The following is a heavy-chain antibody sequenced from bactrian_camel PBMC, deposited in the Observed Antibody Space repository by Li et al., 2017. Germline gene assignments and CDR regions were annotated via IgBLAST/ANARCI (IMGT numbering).Heavy chain of an antibody. J-gene: IGHJ4*01. D-gene: IGHD5*01. Sequence: VQLVESGGGLVQPGGSLRLSSAASAFTISGYGMSWVRQAPGKGLEWVSSIYTGDLLITNSADSVKGRFSISRDNAKNILYLQMNSLKSEDTALYYCTTWTTGWASDYWGQGTQVTVS. CDR1: AFTISGYG. V-gene: IGHV3-2*01. CDR3: TTWTTGWASDY. CDR2: IYTGDLLIT.